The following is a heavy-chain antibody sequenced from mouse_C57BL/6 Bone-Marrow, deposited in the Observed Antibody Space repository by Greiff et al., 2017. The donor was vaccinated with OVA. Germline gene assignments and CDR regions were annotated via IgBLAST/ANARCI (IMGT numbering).Heavy chain of an antibody. CDR2: INPYNGGT. CDR3: ASPSYDGYYRGYFDV. Sequence: EVQLQQSGPVLVKPGASVKMSCKASGYTFTDYYMNWVKQSHGKSLEWIGVINPYNGGTSYNQKFKGKATLTVDKSSSTAYMELNSLTSEDSAVYYCASPSYDGYYRGYFDVCGTGTTVTVSS. J-gene: IGHJ1*03. D-gene: IGHD2-3*01. CDR1: GYTFTDYY. V-gene: IGHV1-19*01.